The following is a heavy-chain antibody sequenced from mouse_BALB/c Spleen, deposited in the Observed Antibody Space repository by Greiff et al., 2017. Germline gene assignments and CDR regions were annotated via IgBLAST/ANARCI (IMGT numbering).Heavy chain of an antibody. CDR2: IYPGSGST. V-gene: IGHV1S22*01. CDR1: GYTFTSYW. J-gene: IGHJ3*01. CDR3: TREGVVATEGFAY. D-gene: IGHD1-1*01. Sequence: LQQPGSELVRPGASVKLSCKASGYTFTSYWMHWVKQRPGQGLEWIGNIYPGSGSTNYDEKFKSKATLTVDTSSSTAYMQLSSLTSEDSAVYYCTREGVVATEGFAYWGQGTLVTVSA.